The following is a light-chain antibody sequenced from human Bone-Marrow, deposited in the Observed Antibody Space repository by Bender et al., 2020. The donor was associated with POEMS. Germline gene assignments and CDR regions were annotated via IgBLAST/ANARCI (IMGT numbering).Light chain of an antibody. J-gene: IGLJ2*01. CDR1: NIGSKS. Sequence: SYVLTQPPSVSVAPGKTATITCVGNNIGSKSVHWYQQKPGQAPVLVIYKDSERPSGIPERFSGSSSGTTVTLTISGAQVEDEADYYCQAWDSNTVAFGGGTKLTVL. CDR2: KDS. V-gene: IGLV3-21*01. CDR3: QAWDSNTVA.